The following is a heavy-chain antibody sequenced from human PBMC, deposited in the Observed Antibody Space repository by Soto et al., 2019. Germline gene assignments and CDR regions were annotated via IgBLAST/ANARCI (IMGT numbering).Heavy chain of an antibody. Sequence: ASVKVSCKASGGTFSSYAISWVRQAPGQGLEWMGGIIPIFGTANYAQKFQGRVTITADESTSTAYMELSSLRSEDTAVYYCARDALVAGAGTSYFDYWGQGTLVTVSS. CDR2: IIPIFGTA. CDR1: GGTFSSYA. CDR3: ARDALVAGAGTSYFDY. D-gene: IGHD6-19*01. J-gene: IGHJ4*02. V-gene: IGHV1-69*13.